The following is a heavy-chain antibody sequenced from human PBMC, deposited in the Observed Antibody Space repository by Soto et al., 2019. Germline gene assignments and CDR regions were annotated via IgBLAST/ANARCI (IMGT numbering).Heavy chain of an antibody. D-gene: IGHD6-13*01. J-gene: IGHJ4*02. CDR2: IRESGGST. Sequence: PGGSLRLSCAASGFSFSDYAMSWVRQAPGKGLEWVSVIRESGGSTHYAGSVRGRFTVSRDNSKNSLSLRMNSLRDEDTAVYFCAKRSPYSSGWYSPIFDYWGQGALVTVSS. CDR1: GFSFSDYA. CDR3: AKRSPYSSGWYSPIFDY. V-gene: IGHV3-23*01.